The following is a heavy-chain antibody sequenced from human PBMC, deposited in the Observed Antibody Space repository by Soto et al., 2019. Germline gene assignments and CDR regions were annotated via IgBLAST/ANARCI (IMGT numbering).Heavy chain of an antibody. J-gene: IGHJ4*02. CDR1: GGSISSSSYY. D-gene: IGHD3-10*01. Sequence: SETLSLTCTVSGGSISSSSYYWGWIRQPPGKGLEWIGSIYYSGSTYYNPSLKSRVTISVDTSKNQFSLKLSSVTAAETAGDYGAGQKEEGSGSFRWVPDVMGYWGQGTLVTVSS. CDR2: IYYSGST. V-gene: IGHV4-39*01. CDR3: AGQKEEGSGSFRWVPDVMGY.